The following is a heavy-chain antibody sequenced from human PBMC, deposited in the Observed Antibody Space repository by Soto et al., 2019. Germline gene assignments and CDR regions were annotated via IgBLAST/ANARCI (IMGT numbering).Heavy chain of an antibody. D-gene: IGHD3-10*01. Sequence: GGSLRLSCAASGFTFSNAWMSWVRQAPGKGLEWVGRIKSKTDGGTTDYAAPVKGRFTISRDDSKNTLYLQMNSLKTEDTAVYYCTTDPGRHAYYYGSGSYYSTFDYWRQGTLVTVSS. CDR1: GFTFSNAW. CDR2: IKSKTDGGTT. J-gene: IGHJ4*02. CDR3: TTDPGRHAYYYGSGSYYSTFDY. V-gene: IGHV3-15*01.